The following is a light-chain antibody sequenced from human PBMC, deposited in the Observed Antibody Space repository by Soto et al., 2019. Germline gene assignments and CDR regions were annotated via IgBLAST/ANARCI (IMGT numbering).Light chain of an antibody. V-gene: IGKV1-33*01. J-gene: IGKJ3*01. CDR1: QDISNY. CDR3: QQRSNWPPT. CDR2: DAS. Sequence: DIQMTQSPSSLSASVGDRVTITCQASQDISNYLNWYQQKPGKAPKLLIYDASNLETGVPSRFSGSGSGTDFTLTISSLEPEDFAVYYCQQRSNWPPTFGPGTKVDIK.